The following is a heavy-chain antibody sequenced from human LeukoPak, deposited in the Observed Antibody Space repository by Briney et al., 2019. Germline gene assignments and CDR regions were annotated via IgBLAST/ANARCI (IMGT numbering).Heavy chain of an antibody. CDR1: GVSISSSNSY. D-gene: IGHD3/OR15-3a*01. V-gene: IGHV4-39*01. CDR2: IYYSGNT. Sequence: SETLSLTCTVSGVSISSSNSYWGWIRQPPWKGLEWIGSIYYSGNTYYNASHKSQVSISIDTSKNQFSLRLTSVTAADTAVYYCARQTGSGLFILPGGQGTLVTVSS. CDR3: ARQTGSGLFILP. J-gene: IGHJ4*02.